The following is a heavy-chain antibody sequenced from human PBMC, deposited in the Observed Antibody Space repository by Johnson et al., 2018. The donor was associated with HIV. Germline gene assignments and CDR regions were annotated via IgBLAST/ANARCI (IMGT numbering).Heavy chain of an antibody. V-gene: IGHV3-43*01. D-gene: IGHD3-22*01. CDR3: ARERKMVVVDDDAFDI. CDR1: GFTFDDYA. Sequence: VQLVESGGGLVQPGGSLRLSCAASGFTFDDYAMHWVRQAPGKGLEWVSLISWDGGSTYYADSVKGRFTISRDNSKNSLYLQMSSLRTEDTALSYCARERKMVVVDDDAFDIWGQGTMVTVSS. CDR2: ISWDGGST. J-gene: IGHJ3*02.